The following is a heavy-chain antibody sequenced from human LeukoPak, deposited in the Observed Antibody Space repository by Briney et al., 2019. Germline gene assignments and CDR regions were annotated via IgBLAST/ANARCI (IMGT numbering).Heavy chain of an antibody. CDR3: ARAGYSYGQDYFDY. V-gene: IGHV3-48*04. CDR2: ISSSGSTI. Sequence: PGRSLRLSCAASGFAFSSYGMHWVRQAPGKGLEWVSYISSSGSTIYYADSVKGRFTISRDNAKNSLYLQMNSLRAEDTAVYYCARAGYSYGQDYFDYWGQGTLVTVSS. D-gene: IGHD5-18*01. CDR1: GFAFSSYG. J-gene: IGHJ4*02.